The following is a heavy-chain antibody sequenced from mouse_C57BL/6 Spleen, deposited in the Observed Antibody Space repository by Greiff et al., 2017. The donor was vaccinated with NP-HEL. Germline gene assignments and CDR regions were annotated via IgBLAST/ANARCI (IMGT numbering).Heavy chain of an antibody. CDR2: ISDGGSYT. CDR3: ARERDYGRRYFDV. CDR1: GFTFSSYA. V-gene: IGHV5-4*01. J-gene: IGHJ1*03. Sequence: EVHLVESGGGLVKPGGSLKLSCAASGFTFSSYAMSWVRQTPEKRLEWVATISDGGSYTYYPDNVKGRFTISRDNAKNNLYLQMSHLKSEDTAMYYCARERDYGRRYFDVWGTGTTVTVSS. D-gene: IGHD1-1*01.